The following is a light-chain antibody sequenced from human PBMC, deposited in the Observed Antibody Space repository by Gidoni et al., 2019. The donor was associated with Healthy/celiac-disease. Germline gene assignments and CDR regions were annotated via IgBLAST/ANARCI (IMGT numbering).Light chain of an antibody. CDR2: DAS. V-gene: IGKV1-33*01. CDR3: QQYDNLPCT. CDR1: QDISNY. J-gene: IGKJ3*01. Sequence: IQLPQSPSSLSASVGDRVTITCQASQDISNYLNWYQQKPGKAPKLLIYDASNLETGVPSRFSGRGSGTDFTFTSSSLQPEDIATYYCQQYDNLPCTFGPGTKVDIK.